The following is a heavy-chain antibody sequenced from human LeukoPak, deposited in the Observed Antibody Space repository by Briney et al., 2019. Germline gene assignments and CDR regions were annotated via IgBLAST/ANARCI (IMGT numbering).Heavy chain of an antibody. CDR2: MHTGNGNT. CDR1: AYRFISNY. V-gene: IGHV1-2*02. CDR3: AREGSYCVGGDCYSFDF. D-gene: IGHD2-21*02. J-gene: IGHJ4*02. Sequence: GASVTLSFTASAYRFISNYIQWVRQAPGLGPEWMGWMHTGNGNTRYAEKFQGRVTMTRDTSINTAYMDLSSLRSDDTAVYYCAREGSYCVGGDCYSFDFWGQGTLITVSS.